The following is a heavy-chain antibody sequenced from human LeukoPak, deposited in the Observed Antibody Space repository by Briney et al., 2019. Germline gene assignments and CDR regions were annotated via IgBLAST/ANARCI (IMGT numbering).Heavy chain of an antibody. D-gene: IGHD6-19*01. V-gene: IGHV4-61*02. J-gene: IGHJ4*02. Sequence: SETLSLXCTVSGGSISSGTYYWSWIRQPAGKGLEWIGRMYTSGITNYNPSLKSRVTILVDTSKNQFSLKLRSVTAADTAVYYCARANYIAVAGYFDYWGQGTLVTVSS. CDR1: GGSISSGTYY. CDR2: MYTSGIT. CDR3: ARANYIAVAGYFDY.